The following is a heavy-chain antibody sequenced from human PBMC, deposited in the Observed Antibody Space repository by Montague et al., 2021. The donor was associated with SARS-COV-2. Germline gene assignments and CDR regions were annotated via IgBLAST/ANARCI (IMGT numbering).Heavy chain of an antibody. D-gene: IGHD3-3*01. J-gene: IGHJ4*02. V-gene: IGHV4-34*01. Sequence: SETLSLTCAVYGGSFSGYYWSWIRQPPGKGLEWIGEINHSGSTNYNPSLKSRVTISVDTSKNQFSLKLSSVTAADTAVYYCARGRSFVTIFGVVITAPLFDYWGQGTLVTVSS. CDR1: GGSFSGYY. CDR3: ARGRSFVTIFGVVITAPLFDY. CDR2: INHSGST.